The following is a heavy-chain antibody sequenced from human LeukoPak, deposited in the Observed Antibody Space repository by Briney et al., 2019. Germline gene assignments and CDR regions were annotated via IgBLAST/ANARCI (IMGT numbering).Heavy chain of an antibody. CDR2: IIPIFGTA. D-gene: IGHD3-22*01. CDR3: ASCNYYDSSGYYPYYFDY. V-gene: IGHV1-69*05. J-gene: IGHJ4*02. Sequence: GASVKVSCKASGGTFGSYAISWVRQAPGQGLEWMGGIIPIFGTANYAQKFQGRVTITTDESTSTAYMELSSLRSEDTAVYYCASCNYYDSSGYYPYYFDYWGQGTLVTVSS. CDR1: GGTFGSYA.